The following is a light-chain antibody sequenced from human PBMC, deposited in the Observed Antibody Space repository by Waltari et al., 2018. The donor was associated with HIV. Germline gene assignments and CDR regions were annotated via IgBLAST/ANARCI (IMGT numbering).Light chain of an antibody. CDR1: SSNIGAGYD. CDR2: GNS. Sequence: QSVLTQPPSVSGAPGQRVTISCTGSSSNIGAGYDVHWYQQLPGTAPKLLTYGNSNRPVGVPDRFSGSKSGTSATLAITGLQTGDEAHYYCGTWDGSLNIGVFGEGTKLTVL. J-gene: IGLJ2*01. V-gene: IGLV1-40*01. CDR3: GTWDGSLNIGV.